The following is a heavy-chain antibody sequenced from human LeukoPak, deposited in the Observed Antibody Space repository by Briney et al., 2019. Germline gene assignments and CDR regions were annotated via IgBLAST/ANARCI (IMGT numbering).Heavy chain of an antibody. CDR3: ARGQPYYYDSRGYSVPHD. J-gene: IGHJ4*02. CDR1: GFTVSSVY. D-gene: IGHD3-22*01. Sequence: GGALRLSCAASGFTVSSVYMSWVRQAPGKGLEWVSLIYSAGTTYYADSVKGRFIISRDNSKNTLYLQMNSLIAEDTAVYYCARGQPYYYDSRGYSVPHDWGQGTLVTVSS. V-gene: IGHV3-53*01. CDR2: IYSAGTT.